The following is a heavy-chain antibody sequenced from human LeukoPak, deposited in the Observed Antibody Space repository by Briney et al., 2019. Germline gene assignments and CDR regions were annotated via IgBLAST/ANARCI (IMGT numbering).Heavy chain of an antibody. Sequence: GGSLRLSCAASGFTFSSYGMHWVRQAPGKGLEWVAFIRYDGSNKYYADSVKGRFTITRDNSKNTLYLQMDSLRAEDTAVYYCATMIVVVIVNAFDIWGQGTMVTVSS. CDR3: ATMIVVVIVNAFDI. CDR1: GFTFSSYG. CDR2: IRYDGSNK. J-gene: IGHJ3*02. D-gene: IGHD3-22*01. V-gene: IGHV3-30*02.